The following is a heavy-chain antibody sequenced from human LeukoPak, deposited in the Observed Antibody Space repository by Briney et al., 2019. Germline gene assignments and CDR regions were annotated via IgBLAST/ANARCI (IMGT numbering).Heavy chain of an antibody. Sequence: PGGSLRLSCAASGFTFSSYSMNWVRQAPGKGLEWVSYISSSSSTIYYADSVKGRFTISRDNAKNSLYLQMNSLRAEDTAVYYCARVSGYLRGAFDIWGQGTMVTVSS. CDR2: ISSSSSTI. J-gene: IGHJ3*02. D-gene: IGHD3-22*01. CDR3: ARVSGYLRGAFDI. CDR1: GFTFSSYS. V-gene: IGHV3-48*04.